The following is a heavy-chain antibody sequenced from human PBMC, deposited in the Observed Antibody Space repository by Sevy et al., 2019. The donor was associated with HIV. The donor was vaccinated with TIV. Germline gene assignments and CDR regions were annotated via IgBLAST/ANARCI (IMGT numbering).Heavy chain of an antibody. Sequence: GGSLRLSCAASGFSFSTYTMNWVRQAPGKELEWVSSISSSSSYIHYTDSVKGRFTISRDNAKNSLYLQMNSLRAEDTAVYYCARDQDCKYFDYWGQGTLVTVSS. V-gene: IGHV3-21*01. CDR2: ISSSSSYI. D-gene: IGHD2-21*02. J-gene: IGHJ4*02. CDR3: ARDQDCKYFDY. CDR1: GFSFSTYT.